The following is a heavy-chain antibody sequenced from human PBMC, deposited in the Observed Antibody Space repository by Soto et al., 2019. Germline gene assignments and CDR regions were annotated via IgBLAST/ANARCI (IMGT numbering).Heavy chain of an antibody. D-gene: IGHD3-3*01. V-gene: IGHV3-23*03. CDR1: GFTLGAYT. Sequence: EVQLLESGGHLVQPGGSLRLSCAASGFTLGAYTMDWVRQAPGKGLEWVAVTYSGSGDTHYADSVRGRFTISRDNSKGILYLQLNDLRVEDTAVYYCARDRQPDGIWTIDFWGQGTLVTLSP. CDR3: ARDRQPDGIWTIDF. CDR2: TYSGSGDT. J-gene: IGHJ4*02.